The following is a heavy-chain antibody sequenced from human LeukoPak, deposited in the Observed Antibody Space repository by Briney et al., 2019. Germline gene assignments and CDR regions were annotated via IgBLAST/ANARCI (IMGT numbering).Heavy chain of an antibody. Sequence: GTLRLSCAASGFTFSTYGMSWVRQAPGKGLEWIGSIYYSGSTYYNPSLKSRVTISVDTSKNQFSLKLSSVTAADTAVYYCARGARRGYSQAWYYMDVWGKGTTVTVSS. CDR2: IYYSGST. J-gene: IGHJ6*03. CDR1: GFTFSTYG. CDR3: ARGARRGYSQAWYYMDV. D-gene: IGHD5-18*01. V-gene: IGHV4-39*07.